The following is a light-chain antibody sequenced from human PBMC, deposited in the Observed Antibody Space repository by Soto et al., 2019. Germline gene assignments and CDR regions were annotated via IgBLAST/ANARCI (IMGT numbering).Light chain of an antibody. CDR2: DVS. J-gene: IGLJ2*01. V-gene: IGLV2-14*01. CDR1: TGDVGGYNY. Sequence: QSVLTQPASVSGSPGQRTTFPGPGTTGDVGGYNYVSWYQQHPGKAPKLMIYDVSNRPSGVSNRFSGSKSGNTASLTISGLQAEDEADYYCSSYTSSSTLVFGGGTKLTVL. CDR3: SSYTSSSTLV.